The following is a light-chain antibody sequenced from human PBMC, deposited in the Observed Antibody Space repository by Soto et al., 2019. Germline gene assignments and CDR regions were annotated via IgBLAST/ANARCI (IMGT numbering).Light chain of an antibody. J-gene: IGKJ1*01. V-gene: IGKV1-5*01. CDR3: QQYKTYPWT. CDR2: DAS. CDR1: QRISTW. Sequence: DIQMTQSPSILSASVGDKVTISCRASQRISTWLAWHQQKPGKAPKVLVSDASNLESGVPSRFSGSGSGTEFTLTISSLQTDDFATYYCQQYKTYPWTFGQGTRVEI.